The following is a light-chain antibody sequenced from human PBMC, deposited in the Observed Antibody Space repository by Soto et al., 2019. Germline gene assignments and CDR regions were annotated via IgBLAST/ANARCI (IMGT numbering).Light chain of an antibody. V-gene: IGLV2-14*01. Sequence: QSALTQPASVSGSPGQSITISCTGTNSDVGAYNYVSWYQQHPGKAPKLMIYDVSNRPSGVSNRFSGSKSDNTASLTISGLQAEDEADYYCSSYTSSITYVFGTGTKVTVL. CDR1: NSDVGAYNY. J-gene: IGLJ1*01. CDR2: DVS. CDR3: SSYTSSITYV.